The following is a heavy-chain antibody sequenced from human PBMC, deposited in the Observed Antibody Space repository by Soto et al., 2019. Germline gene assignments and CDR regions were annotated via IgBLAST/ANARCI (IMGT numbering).Heavy chain of an antibody. V-gene: IGHV4-34*01. J-gene: IGHJ4*02. CDR1: GGSFSGYY. CDR3: ARGVERTTEYYYFDY. Sequence: PSETLSLTCAVYGGSFSGYYWSWIRQPPGKGLEWIGEINHSGSTNYNPSLKSRVTISVDTSKNQFSLKLSSVTAADTAVYYCARGVERTTEYYYFDYWGQGTLVTVSS. D-gene: IGHD4-17*01. CDR2: INHSGST.